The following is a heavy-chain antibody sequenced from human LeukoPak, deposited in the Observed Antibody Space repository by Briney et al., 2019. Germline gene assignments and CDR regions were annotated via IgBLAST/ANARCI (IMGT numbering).Heavy chain of an antibody. CDR1: GFIFSSYS. CDR3: ATGDYGAFDI. CDR2: ISSSSSYI. J-gene: IGHJ3*02. Sequence: PGGSLRLSCVASGFIFSSYSMNWVRQAPGKGLEWVSSISSSSSYIYYADSVKGRFTISRDNAKNSLYLQMNSLRAEDTAVYYCATGDYGAFDIWGQGTMVTVSS. D-gene: IGHD4-17*01. V-gene: IGHV3-21*01.